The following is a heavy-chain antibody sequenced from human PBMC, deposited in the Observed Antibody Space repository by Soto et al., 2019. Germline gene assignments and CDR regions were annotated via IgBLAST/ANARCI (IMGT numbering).Heavy chain of an antibody. CDR1: GGTFSSYA. Sequence: QVQLVQSGAEVKKPGSSVKVSCKASGGTFSSYAISWVRQAPGQGLEWMGGIIPIFGTANYAQKFQGRVTITADKPTSTAYMELSSLRSEDTAVYYCARFEGHTGELLFYYYYYGMDVWGQGTTVTVSS. V-gene: IGHV1-69*06. J-gene: IGHJ6*02. CDR3: ARFEGHTGELLFYYYYYGMDV. D-gene: IGHD3-10*01. CDR2: IIPIFGTA.